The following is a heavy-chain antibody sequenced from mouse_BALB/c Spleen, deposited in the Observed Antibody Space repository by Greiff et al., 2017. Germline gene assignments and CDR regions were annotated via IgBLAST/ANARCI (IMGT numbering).Heavy chain of an antibody. CDR2: IYPSDSYT. CDR1: GYTFTSYW. V-gene: IGHV1-69*02. D-gene: IGHD1-1*01. CDR3: TREDYYGTPFAY. J-gene: IGHJ3*01. Sequence: VQLQQPGAELVRPGASVKLSCKASGYTFTSYWINWVKQRPGQGLEWIGNIYPSDSYTNYNQKFKDKATLTVDKSSSTAYMQLSSPTSEDSAVYYCTREDYYGTPFAYWGQGTLVTVSA.